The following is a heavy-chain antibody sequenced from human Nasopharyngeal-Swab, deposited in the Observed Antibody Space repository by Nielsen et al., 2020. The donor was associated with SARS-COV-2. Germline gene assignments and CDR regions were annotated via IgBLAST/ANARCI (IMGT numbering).Heavy chain of an antibody. V-gene: IGHV3-48*03. D-gene: IGHD4-17*01. J-gene: IGHJ4*02. CDR1: GFTFSSYE. CDR2: ISSSGSTI. CDR3: ARVSPYGAPFDY. Sequence: GESLKISCAASGFTFSSYEMNWVRQAPGKGLEWVSYISSSGSTIYCADSVKGRFTISRNNAKNSLYLQMNSLRAEDTAVYYCARVSPYGAPFDYWGQGTLVTVSS.